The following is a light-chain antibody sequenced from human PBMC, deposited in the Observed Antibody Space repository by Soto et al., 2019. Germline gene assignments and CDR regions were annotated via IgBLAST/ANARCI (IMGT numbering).Light chain of an antibody. V-gene: IGLV1-51*01. CDR2: DNN. CDR1: SSNIGNNY. J-gene: IGLJ2*01. Sequence: QSALTQPPSVSAAPGQKVTISCSGSSSNIGNNYVSWYQQLPGTAPKLLIYDNNKRPSGIPDRFSGSKSGTSATLGITGLQTGDEADYYCGTWDSSLFVVFGGGTKLTVL. CDR3: GTWDSSLFVV.